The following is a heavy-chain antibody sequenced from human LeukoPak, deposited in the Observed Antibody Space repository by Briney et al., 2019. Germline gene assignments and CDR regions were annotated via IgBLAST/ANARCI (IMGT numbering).Heavy chain of an antibody. CDR2: IIPIFGTA. D-gene: IGHD3-3*01. CDR3: ARARSGWYYMDV. Sequence: SVKVSCKASGGTFSSYAISWVRQAPGQGLEWMGGIIPIFGTANYAQKFQGRVTITADESTSTAYMELSSLRSEDTAVYCCARARSGWYYMDVWGKGTTVTVSS. J-gene: IGHJ6*03. V-gene: IGHV1-69*13. CDR1: GGTFSSYA.